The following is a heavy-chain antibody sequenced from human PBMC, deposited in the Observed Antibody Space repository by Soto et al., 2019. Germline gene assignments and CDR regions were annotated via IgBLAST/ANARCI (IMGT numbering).Heavy chain of an antibody. CDR2: IYYSGST. J-gene: IGHJ4*02. Sequence: QVQLQESGPGLVKPSQTLSLTCTVSGGSISSGGYYWSWIRQHPGKGLEWIGYIYYSGSTYYNPSLKSRVTISVDTSRNQFSLKLSSVTAADTALYSCAADRIAAAGLCDYWGQGTRVTVSS. D-gene: IGHD6-13*01. V-gene: IGHV4-31*03. CDR1: GGSISSGGYY. CDR3: AADRIAAAGLCDY.